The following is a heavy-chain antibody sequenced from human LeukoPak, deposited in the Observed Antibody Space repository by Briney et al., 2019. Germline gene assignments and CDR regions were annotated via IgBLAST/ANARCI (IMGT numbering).Heavy chain of an antibody. CDR1: GFTFNIYA. CDR2: TSYDGSKK. D-gene: IGHD4-17*01. CDR3: ARDPYGAYYFDY. Sequence: RPGGSLRLSCAASGFTFNIYAMHWVRQAPGKGLEWVALTSYDGSKKYYADSVKGRFTISRDNSKNTLCLQMNSLRAEDTALYYCARDPYGAYYFDYWGQGTLVTVSS. J-gene: IGHJ4*02. V-gene: IGHV3-30*04.